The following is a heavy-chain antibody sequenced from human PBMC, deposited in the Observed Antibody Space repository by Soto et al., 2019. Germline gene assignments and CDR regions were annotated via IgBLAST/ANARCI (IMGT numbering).Heavy chain of an antibody. CDR1: GFTVSSNY. D-gene: IGHD4-4*01. CDR3: ARDLGRDSNQH. J-gene: IGHJ1*01. V-gene: IGHV3-53*01. CDR2: IYTGGGT. Sequence: EVQLVESGGDLIQPGGSLRLSCAASGFTVSSNYMSWVRQAPGKGLEWVSVIYTGGGTVYADSVKGRFTISRDNSKNPVYLQMNSLRAEDTAVYYCARDLGRDSNQHWGQGTLVSVSS.